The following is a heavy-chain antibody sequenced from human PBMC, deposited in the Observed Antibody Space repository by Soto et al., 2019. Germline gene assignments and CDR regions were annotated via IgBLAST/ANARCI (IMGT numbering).Heavy chain of an antibody. CDR2: ISDSGST. J-gene: IGHJ3*02. D-gene: IGHD5-12*01. V-gene: IGHV4-59*01. CDR1: GGSISDYY. CDR3: ARDADYDI. Sequence: PSETLSLTCTVSGGSISDYYWSWIRQPPGKGLEWIGYISDSGSTSYSPSLKSRVTISVDTSKNQFSLKLNSVTAADTAVYYCARDADYDIWGQGTMVTVSS.